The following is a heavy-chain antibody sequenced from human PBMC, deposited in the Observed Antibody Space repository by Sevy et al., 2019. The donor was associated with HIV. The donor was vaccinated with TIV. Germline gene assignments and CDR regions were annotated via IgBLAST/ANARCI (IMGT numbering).Heavy chain of an antibody. D-gene: IGHD5-18*01. CDR1: GFTFSSYW. Sequence: GGSLRLSCAASGFTFSSYWMSWVRQAPGKGLEWVANIKQDGSEKYYVDSVKGRFTISRDNAKNSLYLQMNSLRAEDTAVYYCARGGIQLWLQMAFGIWGQGTMVTVSS. V-gene: IGHV3-7*03. CDR2: IKQDGSEK. J-gene: IGHJ3*02. CDR3: ARGGIQLWLQMAFGI.